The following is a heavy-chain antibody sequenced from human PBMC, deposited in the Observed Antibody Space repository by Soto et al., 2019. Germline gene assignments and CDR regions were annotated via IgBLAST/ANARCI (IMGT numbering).Heavy chain of an antibody. J-gene: IGHJ4*02. V-gene: IGHV3-23*01. Sequence: GGSLRLSCAASGFTFSSYAMSWVRQAPGKGLEWVSAISGSGGSTYYADSVKGRFTISRDNSKNTLYLQMNSLRAEDTAVYYCAKDLSYDYIWGSYRLYFDYWGQGT. CDR1: GFTFSSYA. D-gene: IGHD3-16*02. CDR2: ISGSGGST. CDR3: AKDLSYDYIWGSYRLYFDY.